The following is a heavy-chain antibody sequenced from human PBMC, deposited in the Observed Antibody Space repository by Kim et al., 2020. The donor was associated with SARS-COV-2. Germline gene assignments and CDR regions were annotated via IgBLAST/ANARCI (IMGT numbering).Heavy chain of an antibody. CDR3: ARGGYCSSTSCYFYYYALDV. J-gene: IGHJ6*02. D-gene: IGHD2-2*01. Sequence: GGSLRLSCAASGFAFGTHSTNWVRQAPGKGLEWVSSIGGSTNYIYYADSVKGRFTISRDNAKNSLYLQMSSLRAEDTAVYYCARGGYCSSTSCYFYYYALDVWGQGTTVTVSS. V-gene: IGHV3-21*01. CDR1: GFAFGTHS. CDR2: IGGSTNYI.